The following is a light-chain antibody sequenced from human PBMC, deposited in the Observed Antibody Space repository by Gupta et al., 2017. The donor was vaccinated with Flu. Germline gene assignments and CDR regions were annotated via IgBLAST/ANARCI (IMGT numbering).Light chain of an antibody. Sequence: SSSNFGSNTVIWFQHLQGTAPKVLIYRNDQRPSRVPDRFSGSRSGTSASLAISGLQSEDEGYYYCASWDDSLNAWVFGGGTQLTVL. CDR3: ASWDDSLNAWV. V-gene: IGLV1-44*01. CDR1: SSNFGSNT. J-gene: IGLJ3*02. CDR2: RND.